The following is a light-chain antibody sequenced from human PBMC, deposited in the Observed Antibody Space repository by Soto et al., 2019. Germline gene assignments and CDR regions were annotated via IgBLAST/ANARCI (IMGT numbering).Light chain of an antibody. CDR2: GAS. J-gene: IGKJ1*01. CDR1: QSVRSN. V-gene: IGKV3-20*01. CDR3: QQYGSSGT. Sequence: EIVMTQSPATLSVSPGERATLSCRASQSVRSNLAWYQQKPGQVPRLLIYGASTRATGIPDRFSGSGSGTDFTLTISRLEPEDFAVYYCQQYGSSGTFGQGTKVDI.